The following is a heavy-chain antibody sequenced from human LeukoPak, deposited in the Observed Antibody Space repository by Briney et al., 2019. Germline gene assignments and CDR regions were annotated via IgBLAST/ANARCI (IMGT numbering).Heavy chain of an antibody. CDR3: AREIPSGRSAFDI. V-gene: IGHV3-33*01. J-gene: IGHJ3*02. CDR1: GFTFRSYG. D-gene: IGHD6-19*01. CDR2: IWYDGSKK. Sequence: GRSLRLSCAASGFTFRSYGMHWVRQAPGKGPEWVAVIWYDGSKKYYEDSVKGRFTISRDNSKNTLYLQMNSLRVEDTAVYYCAREIPSGRSAFDIWGHGTMVTVSS.